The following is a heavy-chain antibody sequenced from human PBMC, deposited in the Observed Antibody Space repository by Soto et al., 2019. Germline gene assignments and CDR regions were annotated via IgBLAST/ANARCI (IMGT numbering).Heavy chain of an antibody. CDR1: GLSVSTNF. CDR2: IYSGGKT. J-gene: IGHJ6*02. CDR3: TRDAPGERPYYFYYYGMDV. Sequence: QLVESGGGLIQPGESLKLSCAASGLSVSTNFMSWVRQAPGKGLEWLAVIYSGGKTFYADSVKGRFTIPKDNSKNTLSLQMNSLRAEDTAVYYCTRDAPGERPYYFYYYGMDVWGQGTTVTVSS. V-gene: IGHV3-53*01.